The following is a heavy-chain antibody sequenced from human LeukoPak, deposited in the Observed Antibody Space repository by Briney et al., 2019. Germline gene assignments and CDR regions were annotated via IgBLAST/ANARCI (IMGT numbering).Heavy chain of an antibody. D-gene: IGHD3-10*01. CDR1: GFTFSSYA. V-gene: IGHV3-23*01. Sequence: GGSLRLSCTASGFTFSSYAMSWVRQAPGQGLELVSASSGCGGSTYYADSVKGRFTISRDNSKNTLYLQMNSLRAEDTAVYYCAKDFGGRSPWRRILPGDYWGQGTLVTVSS. J-gene: IGHJ4*02. CDR2: SSGCGGST. CDR3: AKDFGGRSPWRRILPGDY.